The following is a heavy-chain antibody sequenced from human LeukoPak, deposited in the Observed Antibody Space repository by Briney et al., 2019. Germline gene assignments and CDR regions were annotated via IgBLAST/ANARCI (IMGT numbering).Heavy chain of an antibody. Sequence: ASMKVSCKASGYTFTSYDINWVRQATGQGLEWMGWMNPNSGNTGYAQKFQGRVTMTRNTSISTAYMELSSLRSEDTAVYYCARGRAARYFDWLRRKQYYFDYWGQGTLVTVSS. D-gene: IGHD3-9*01. CDR3: ARGRAARYFDWLRRKQYYFDY. CDR2: MNPNSGNT. V-gene: IGHV1-8*01. CDR1: GYTFTSYD. J-gene: IGHJ4*02.